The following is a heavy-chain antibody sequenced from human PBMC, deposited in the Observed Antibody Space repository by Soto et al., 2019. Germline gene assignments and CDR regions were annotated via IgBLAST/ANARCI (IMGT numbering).Heavy chain of an antibody. Sequence: EVQLVESGGGLVQPGGSLRLSCAASGFTFSSYWMHWVRQVPGKGLVWVARINSDGGSTSYADSVKGRFVISRDNAKSTLYLQMNSLRAEDTSVYYCARSSSTSCFLWGQGTLVAVSS. J-gene: IGHJ4*02. CDR3: ARSSSTSCFL. D-gene: IGHD2-2*01. V-gene: IGHV3-74*01. CDR2: INSDGGST. CDR1: GFTFSSYW.